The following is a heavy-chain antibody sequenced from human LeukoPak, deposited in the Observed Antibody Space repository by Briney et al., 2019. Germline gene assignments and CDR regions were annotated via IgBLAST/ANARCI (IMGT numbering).Heavy chain of an antibody. CDR1: GGSISSYY. V-gene: IGHV4-59*12. D-gene: IGHD2-21*02. CDR2: IYYSGST. CDR3: ARDEGDHDLDY. Sequence: SETLSLTCTVSGGSISSYYWSWIRQPPGKGLEWIGYIYYSGSTNYNPSLKSRVTISVDTSKNQFSLKLSSVTAADTAVYYCARDEGDHDLDYWGQGTLVTVS. J-gene: IGHJ4*02.